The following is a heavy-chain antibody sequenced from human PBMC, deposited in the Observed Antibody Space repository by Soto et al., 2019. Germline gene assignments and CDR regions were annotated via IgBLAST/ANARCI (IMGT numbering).Heavy chain of an antibody. CDR2: IYYSGST. CDR3: ARAIQLWFRDSYYFDY. J-gene: IGHJ4*02. CDR1: GGSISSGGYY. Sequence: SRTVDLTCTVSGGSISSGGYYWSWIRQHPGKGLEWIGYIYYSGSTYYNPSLKSRVTISVDTSKNQFSLKLSSVTAADTAVYYCARAIQLWFRDSYYFDYWGKGTLVTVSS. D-gene: IGHD5-18*01. V-gene: IGHV4-31*03.